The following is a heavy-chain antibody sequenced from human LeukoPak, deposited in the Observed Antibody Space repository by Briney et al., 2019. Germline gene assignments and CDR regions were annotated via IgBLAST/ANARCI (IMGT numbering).Heavy chain of an antibody. CDR2: IYYSGST. CDR3: ARFPTPYYDFWSGYYTGVI. CDR1: GGSISSYY. V-gene: IGHV4-59*01. J-gene: IGHJ4*02. D-gene: IGHD3-3*01. Sequence: PSETLSLTCTVSGGSISSYYRSWIRQPPGKGLEWIGYIYYSGSTNYNPSLKSRVTISVDTSKNQFSLKLSSVTAADTVVYYCARFPTPYYDFWSGYYTGVIWGQGTLVTVSS.